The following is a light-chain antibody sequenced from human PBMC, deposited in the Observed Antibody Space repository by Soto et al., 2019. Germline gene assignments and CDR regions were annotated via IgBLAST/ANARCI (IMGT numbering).Light chain of an antibody. V-gene: IGKV3-15*01. J-gene: IGKJ2*01. CDR1: QSLSSN. CDR3: QQYNYWPLYT. CDR2: GAS. Sequence: EIVMTQSPTTLSVSPGEGATLSCRASQSLSSNLAWYQQKPGQSPRLLIYGASTRASGIPARFSGSGSGTEFTFTISSLESEDFAVYYCQQYNYWPLYTFGQGTKLEIK.